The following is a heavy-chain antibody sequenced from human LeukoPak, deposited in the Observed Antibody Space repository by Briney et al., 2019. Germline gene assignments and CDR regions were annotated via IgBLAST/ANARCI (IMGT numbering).Heavy chain of an antibody. Sequence: GGSLRLSCAASGITFSDFYMSWIRQAPGKGLEWVSDISSSGSTIYYADSVKGRFTISRDNAKNSLYLQMNSLRAEDTALYYCARGTLFYDRSGYRPPLDPHAFDLWGQGTMVTVSS. CDR2: ISSSGSTI. V-gene: IGHV3-11*01. CDR1: GITFSDFY. D-gene: IGHD3-22*01. CDR3: ARGTLFYDRSGYRPPLDPHAFDL. J-gene: IGHJ3*01.